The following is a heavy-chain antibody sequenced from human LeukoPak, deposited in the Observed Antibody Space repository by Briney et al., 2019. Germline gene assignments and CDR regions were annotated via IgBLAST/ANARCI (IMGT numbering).Heavy chain of an antibody. D-gene: IGHD3/OR15-3a*01. Sequence: SETLSLTCTVSGGSISTYYWSWIRQPPGKGLEWIGRIYTSGSTNYNPSLKSRVTMSVDTSKNQFSLKLSSVTAADTAVYYCARGGGLGRHYYYMDVWGKGTTVTISS. V-gene: IGHV4-4*07. CDR2: IYTSGST. CDR1: GGSISTYY. CDR3: ARGGGLGRHYYYMDV. J-gene: IGHJ6*03.